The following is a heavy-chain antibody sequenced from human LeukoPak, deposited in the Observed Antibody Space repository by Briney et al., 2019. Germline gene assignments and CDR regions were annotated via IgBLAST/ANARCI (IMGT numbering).Heavy chain of an antibody. D-gene: IGHD6-13*01. CDR3: GGDIATAVDY. CDR2: ISISGSTI. Sequence: PGGSLRLSCAASGFTFTSYEMNWVRQAPGEGLEWVSYISISGSTIYYADSVKGRFTISRDNAKNTLYLQMNSLRAEDTAIYYCGGDIATAVDYWGLGTLVTVSS. CDR1: GFTFTSYE. V-gene: IGHV3-48*03. J-gene: IGHJ4*02.